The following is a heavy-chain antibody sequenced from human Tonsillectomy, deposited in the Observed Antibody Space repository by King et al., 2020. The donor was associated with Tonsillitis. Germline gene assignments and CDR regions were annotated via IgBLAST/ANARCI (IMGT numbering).Heavy chain of an antibody. D-gene: IGHD3-3*01. CDR2: VYVSGTT. V-gene: IGHV4-39*01. Sequence: QLQESGPGLVKPSETLSLTCTVSGDSISSDSYYWGWIRQPPGKGLEWIGSVYVSGTTDYNPSLKSRVTISVDTSKNQFSLRLSSVTAADTAVYYCARYYCVFGSGYYKPHNCSPPGARGPPVPV. CDR1: GDSISSDSYY. J-gene: IGHJ5*02. CDR3: ARYYCVFGSGYYKPHNCSPP.